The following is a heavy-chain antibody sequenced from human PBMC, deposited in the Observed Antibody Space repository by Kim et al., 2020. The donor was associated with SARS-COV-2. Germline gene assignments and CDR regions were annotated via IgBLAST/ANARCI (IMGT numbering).Heavy chain of an antibody. CDR2: RST. V-gene: IGHV3-74*03. J-gene: IGHJ4*02. Sequence: RSTTYADSVKGRFTNSRDNTKNTLSLEMNSLRADDTAVYFCASGYNYRFDHWGQGALVSVSS. CDR3: ASGYNYRFDH. D-gene: IGHD5-12*01.